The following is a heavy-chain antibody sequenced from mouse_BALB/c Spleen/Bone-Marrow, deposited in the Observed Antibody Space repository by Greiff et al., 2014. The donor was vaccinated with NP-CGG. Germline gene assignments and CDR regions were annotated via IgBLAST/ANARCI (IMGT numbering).Heavy chain of an antibody. D-gene: IGHD1-1*01. CDR2: IYPGDGDT. Sequence: QVQLQQSGAELARPGASVKLPCKASGYTFTSYWIQWVKQRPGQGLEWIGAIYPGDGDTRYTQKFKGKATLTADESSSTAYMQLSSLASEDSAVYYCAREGYYYGYAMDYWGQGTSVTVSS. V-gene: IGHV1-87*01. CDR1: GYTFTSYW. J-gene: IGHJ4*01. CDR3: AREGYYYGYAMDY.